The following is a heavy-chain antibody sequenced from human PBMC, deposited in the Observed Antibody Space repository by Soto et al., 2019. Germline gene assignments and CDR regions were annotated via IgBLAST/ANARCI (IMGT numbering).Heavy chain of an antibody. CDR2: ISWHSGSI. CDR1: GFTFDDYA. J-gene: IGHJ4*02. Sequence: EVQLVESGGGLVQPGRSLRLSCAASGFTFDDYAMHWVRQAPGKGLEWVSGISWHSGSIGYADSVKGRFTISRDNAKNSLYLQMNSLRAEDTALYYCAKGPLWKAWYGSGWYFMDYFDYWGQGTLVTVSS. D-gene: IGHD6-19*01. V-gene: IGHV3-9*01. CDR3: AKGPLWKAWYGSGWYFMDYFDY.